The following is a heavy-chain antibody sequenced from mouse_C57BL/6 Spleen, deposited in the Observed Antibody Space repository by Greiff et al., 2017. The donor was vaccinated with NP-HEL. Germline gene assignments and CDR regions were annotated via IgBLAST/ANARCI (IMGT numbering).Heavy chain of an antibody. V-gene: IGHV1-15*01. CDR1: GYTFTDYE. Sequence: QVQLKESGAELVRPGASVTLSCKASGYTFTDYEMHWVKQTPVHGLEWIGAIDPETGGTAYNQKFKGKAILTADKSSSTAYMELRSLTSEDSAVYYCTRSNWDRDYWGQGTTLTVSS. CDR2: IDPETGGT. J-gene: IGHJ2*01. D-gene: IGHD4-1*01. CDR3: TRSNWDRDY.